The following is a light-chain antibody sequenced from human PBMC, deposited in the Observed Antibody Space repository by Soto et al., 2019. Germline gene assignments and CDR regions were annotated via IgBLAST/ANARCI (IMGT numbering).Light chain of an antibody. CDR2: KAS. V-gene: IGKV1-5*03. J-gene: IGKJ4*01. Sequence: DIQMTQSPSTLSASVGDRVTITCRASQSISNWLAWYQQKPGKAPKLLIYKASNLYSGVPSRFSGSGSGTKFTLAISSLQPDDFATYYCQQYSTYPLTFGGGPKVEIK. CDR3: QQYSTYPLT. CDR1: QSISNW.